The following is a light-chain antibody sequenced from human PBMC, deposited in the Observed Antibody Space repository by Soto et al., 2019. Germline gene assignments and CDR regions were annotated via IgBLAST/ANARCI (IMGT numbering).Light chain of an antibody. Sequence: EIVMTQSPATLSVSPGERATLSCRASQSVSSNLAWYQQKPGQAPRLLIHGASTRATGIPARFSGSGSGTDFTLTISSLQSEDFAVYYCQQYNNWPQAFGQGTKVEIK. CDR2: GAS. CDR1: QSVSSN. J-gene: IGKJ1*01. CDR3: QQYNNWPQA. V-gene: IGKV3-15*01.